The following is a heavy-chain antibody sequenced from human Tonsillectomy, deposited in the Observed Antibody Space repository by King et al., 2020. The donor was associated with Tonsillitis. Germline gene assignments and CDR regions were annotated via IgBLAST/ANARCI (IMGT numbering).Heavy chain of an antibody. CDR2: IYYSGST. V-gene: IGHV4-59*08. Sequence: HVQLQESGPGLVKPSETLSLTCTVSGGSISSYYWSWIRQPPGKGLEWIGYIYYSGSTNYNPSLKSRVTISVDTSKNQFSLKLSSVTAADTAVYYCARLQRDYYDSSGYYGWNYFDYWDQGTLVTVSS. J-gene: IGHJ4*02. CDR3: ARLQRDYYDSSGYYGWNYFDY. D-gene: IGHD3-22*01. CDR1: GGSISSYY.